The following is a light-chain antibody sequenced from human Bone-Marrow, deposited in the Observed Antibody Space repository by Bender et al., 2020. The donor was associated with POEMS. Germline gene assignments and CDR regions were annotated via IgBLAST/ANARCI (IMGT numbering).Light chain of an antibody. CDR2: ANR. Sequence: QSVLSQPPSASATPGQRVVMSCSGSSSNIGSNTVNWYQQLPGAAPKLLIYANRQRLSGVPDRFSGSKSGTSASLAISGLQSEDEADYYCAAWDDSLNVPVFGGGTKLTVL. J-gene: IGLJ3*02. CDR1: SSNIGSNT. V-gene: IGLV1-44*01. CDR3: AAWDDSLNVPV.